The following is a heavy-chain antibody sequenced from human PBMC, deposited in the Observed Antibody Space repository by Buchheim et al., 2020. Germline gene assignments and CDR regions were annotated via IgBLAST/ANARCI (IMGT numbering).Heavy chain of an antibody. CDR2: ISGSGGST. CDR1: GFTFSSYA. V-gene: IGHV3-23*01. D-gene: IGHD3-22*01. CDR3: AKGPISSLPDYYDSSGYYYFDY. J-gene: IGHJ4*02. Sequence: EVQLLESGGGLVQPGGSLRLSCAASGFTFSSYAMSWVRQAPGKGLEWVSAISGSGGSTYYADSVKGRFTISRDNSKNTLYLQMNSLRAEDTAVYYCAKGPISSLPDYYDSSGYYYFDYWGQGTL.